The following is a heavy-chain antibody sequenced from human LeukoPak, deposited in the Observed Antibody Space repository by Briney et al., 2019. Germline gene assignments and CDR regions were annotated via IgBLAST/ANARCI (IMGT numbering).Heavy chain of an antibody. D-gene: IGHD3-22*01. CDR3: AGEWVVVTGAFDI. CDR1: SGSISTFY. J-gene: IGHJ3*02. CDR2: IYHSGST. V-gene: IGHV4-38-2*02. Sequence: SETLSLTCIVSSGSISTFYSSWIRQPPGKGLEWIGSIYHSGSTYYNPSLKSRVTISVDTSKNQFSLKLSSVTAADTAVYYCAGEWVVVTGAFDIWGQGTMVTVSS.